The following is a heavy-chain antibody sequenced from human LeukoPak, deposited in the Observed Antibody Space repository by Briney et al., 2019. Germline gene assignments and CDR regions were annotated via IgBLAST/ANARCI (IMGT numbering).Heavy chain of an antibody. CDR3: ARSAYCGGDCYSGDAFDI. D-gene: IGHD2-21*01. CDR1: GGSISSRSYY. V-gene: IGHV4-39*01. Sequence: PSETLSLTCTVSGGSISSRSYYWGWIRQPPGKGLEWIGNIYYSGSTHYNPSLKSRVTISVDTSKNQFSLKLSSVTAADTADTAVYYCARSAYCGGDCYSGDAFDIWGQGTMVTVSS. J-gene: IGHJ3*02. CDR2: IYYSGST.